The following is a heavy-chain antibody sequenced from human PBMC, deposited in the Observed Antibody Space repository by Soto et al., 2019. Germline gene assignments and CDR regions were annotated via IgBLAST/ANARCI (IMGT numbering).Heavy chain of an antibody. CDR2: ISYDGSNK. CDR1: GFTFSSYA. V-gene: IGHV3-30-3*01. J-gene: IGHJ4*02. CDR3: ARDSRSSSWYGDDYFDY. Sequence: QVQLVESGGGVVQPGRSLRLSCAASGFTFSSYAMHWVRQAPGKGLEWVAVISYDGSNKYYADSVKGRFTISRGNSKNTLYLQMNSLRAEDTAVYYCARDSRSSSWYGDDYFDYWGQGTLVTVSS. D-gene: IGHD6-13*01.